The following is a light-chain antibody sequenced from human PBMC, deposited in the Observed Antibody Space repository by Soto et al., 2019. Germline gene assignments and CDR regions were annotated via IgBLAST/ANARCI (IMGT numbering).Light chain of an antibody. V-gene: IGKV3-15*01. Sequence: EIVMTQSPATLSVSPGEKVTISCRASECLSTYLAWYQQKPGQAPRLLIYGASTKATGIPARFSGSGSATDFTLTISSLQSEDFAVYYCQTYNDWPFTFGQGTKLEI. CDR2: GAS. CDR1: ECLSTY. J-gene: IGKJ2*01. CDR3: QTYNDWPFT.